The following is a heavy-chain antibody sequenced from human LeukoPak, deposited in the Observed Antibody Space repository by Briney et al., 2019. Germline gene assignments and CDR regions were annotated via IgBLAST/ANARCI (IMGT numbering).Heavy chain of an antibody. CDR3: AHRLRLSYDSSGYYSGAFYFDY. CDR1: GFSLSTRGMC. J-gene: IGHJ4*02. D-gene: IGHD3-22*01. CDR2: IDWDDDK. V-gene: IGHV2-70*11. Sequence: SGPALVKPTQTLTLTCTFSGFSLSTRGMCVSWIRQPPGKALEWLARIDWDDDKYYSTSLKTRLTISKDTSKNQVVLTMTNMDPVDTATYYCAHRLRLSYDSSGYYSGAFYFDYWGQGTLVTVSS.